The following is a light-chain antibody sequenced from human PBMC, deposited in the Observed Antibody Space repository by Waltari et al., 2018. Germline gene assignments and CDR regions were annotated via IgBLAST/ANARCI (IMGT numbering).Light chain of an antibody. CDR3: QQYYTTPWT. Sequence: DIVMTQSPDSLAVSLGERATINCKSSQSILSNSNNKNYLAWYQQKPGQPPKLLIYWASTRESGVPDRFSGSGSGTDFTLTISSLQAEDVAVYYCQQYYTTPWTFGQGTKVEIK. CDR2: WAS. V-gene: IGKV4-1*01. CDR1: QSILSNSNNKNY. J-gene: IGKJ1*01.